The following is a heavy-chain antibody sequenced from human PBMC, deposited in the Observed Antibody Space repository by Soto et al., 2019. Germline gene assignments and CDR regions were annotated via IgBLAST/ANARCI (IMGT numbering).Heavy chain of an antibody. CDR2: IYYSGST. V-gene: IGHV4-30-4*01. CDR1: GGSISSGDYY. D-gene: IGHD1-26*01. J-gene: IGHJ4*03. CDR3: ARAVGELPYFDY. Sequence: PSETLSLTCTVSGGSISSGDYYWSWIRQPPGKGLEWIGYIYYSGSTYYNPSLKSRVTISVDTSKNQFSLTLTSVTAADTAVYYCARAVGELPYFDYWGQGTLVTVSS.